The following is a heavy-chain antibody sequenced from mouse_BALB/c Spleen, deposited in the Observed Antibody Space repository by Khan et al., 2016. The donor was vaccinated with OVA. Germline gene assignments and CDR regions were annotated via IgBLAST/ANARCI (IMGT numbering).Heavy chain of an antibody. J-gene: IGHJ3*01. CDR3: TRRGLFRIDVK. CDR2: INPSTGYT. Sequence: QVQLQQSGAELANPGASVKMSCKASGYTFTSYWMHWVKQRPGQGLEWIGYINPSTGYTEYNQKFKDKATLTTDKSSSPAYMQLSSLTSEDSAVYYCTRRGLFRIDVKWGQGTLVTVSA. CDR1: GYTFTSYW. V-gene: IGHV1-7*01.